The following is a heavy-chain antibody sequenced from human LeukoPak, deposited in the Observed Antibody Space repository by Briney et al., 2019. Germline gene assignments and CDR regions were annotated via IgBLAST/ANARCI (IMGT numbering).Heavy chain of an antibody. Sequence: GGSLRLSCAASGFTFSSYGMHWVRQAPGKGLEWVAVIWYDGSNKYYADSVKGRFTISRDNSKNTLYLQMNSLRAEDTAVYYCARGRGSSSWYGPDDYWGQGTLVTVPS. D-gene: IGHD6-13*01. V-gene: IGHV3-33*01. CDR1: GFTFSSYG. J-gene: IGHJ4*02. CDR3: ARGRGSSSWYGPDDY. CDR2: IWYDGSNK.